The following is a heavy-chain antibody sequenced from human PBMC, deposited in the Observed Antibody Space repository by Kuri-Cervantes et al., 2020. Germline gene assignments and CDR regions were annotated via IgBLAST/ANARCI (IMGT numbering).Heavy chain of an antibody. CDR3: ARQWLVREGDAFDI. CDR2: IKQDGSER. Sequence: GESLKISCVASGFTFSNYWMSWVRQAPGKGLEWVANIKQDGSERYYVDSVKGRFTISRDNAKNSLYLQMNSLRAEDTAVYYCARQWLVREGDAFDIWGQGTMVTVSS. J-gene: IGHJ3*02. CDR1: GFTFSNYW. D-gene: IGHD6-19*01. V-gene: IGHV3-7*01.